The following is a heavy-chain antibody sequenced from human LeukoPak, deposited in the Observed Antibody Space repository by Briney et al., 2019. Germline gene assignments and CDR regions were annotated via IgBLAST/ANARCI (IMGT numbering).Heavy chain of an antibody. CDR2: ISDSGSP. D-gene: IGHD3-10*01. Sequence: PSETLSLTCTVSGGSISGYYWSWIREPPGKGLEWSGYISDSGSPNSNPSLKSRVTLSVDTSKNQFSLKLPSVTAADTAVYYCARVNYRSGSHSSWFDPWGQGTLVTVSS. CDR1: GGSISGYY. J-gene: IGHJ5*02. CDR3: ARVNYRSGSHSSWFDP. V-gene: IGHV4-59*08.